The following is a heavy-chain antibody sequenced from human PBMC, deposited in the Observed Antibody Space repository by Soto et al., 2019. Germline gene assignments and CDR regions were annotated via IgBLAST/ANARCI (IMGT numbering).Heavy chain of an antibody. CDR1: GFTFNSYA. CDR3: AKGLVYFYDSSGYCGSTG. V-gene: IGHV3-23*01. J-gene: IGHJ4*02. CDR2: ISGSGSA. Sequence: EVQLLESGGGLVQPGGSLRLSCAASGFTFNSYAMSWVRQAPGKGLEWVSSISGSGSAYYAGCVKGRFTISRDNSKNTLYLQMKSLRGEDTAVYYCAKGLVYFYDSSGYCGSTGWGQGTLVTVSS. D-gene: IGHD3-22*01.